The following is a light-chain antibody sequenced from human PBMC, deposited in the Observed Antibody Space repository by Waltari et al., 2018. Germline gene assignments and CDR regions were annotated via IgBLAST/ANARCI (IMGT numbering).Light chain of an antibody. J-gene: IGLJ3*02. CDR1: SSDVGSYNL. Sequence: QSALTQPASVSGSPGQSITISCTGTSSDVGSYNLVSWYQQHPGKAPNLMIYEGSKRPSGVSNRFSGSKSGNTASLTISGLQAEDEADYYCCSYAGSSTFEWVFGGGTKLTVL. CDR3: CSYAGSSTFEWV. CDR2: EGS. V-gene: IGLV2-23*03.